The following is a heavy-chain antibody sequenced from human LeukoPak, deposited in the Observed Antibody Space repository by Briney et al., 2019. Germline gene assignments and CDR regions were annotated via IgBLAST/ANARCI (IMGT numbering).Heavy chain of an antibody. V-gene: IGHV1-46*01. CDR1: GHTFTTYY. Sequence: ASVKVSCKASGHTFTTYYVHLVRQAPGQGLEWMGVINPSGDGTNYPQRFQSRVTLTRDTSTSTVYMELSSLRSEDTAIYYCAKEAPNTGWFDPWGQGTLVTVSS. CDR3: AKEAPNTGWFDP. CDR2: INPSGDGT. D-gene: IGHD1-14*01. J-gene: IGHJ5*02.